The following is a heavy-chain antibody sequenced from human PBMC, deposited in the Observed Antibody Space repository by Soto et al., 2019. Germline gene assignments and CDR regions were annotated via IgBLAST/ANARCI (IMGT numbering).Heavy chain of an antibody. V-gene: IGHV4-30-2*01. CDR3: ARVCEYSYDSSGYHNWFDP. Sequence: SETLSLTCAVSGGSISSGGYSWSWIRQPPGKGLEWIGYIYHSGSTYYNPSLKSRVTISVDRSKNQFSLKLSSVTAADTAVYYCARVCEYSYDSSGYHNWFDPWGQGTLVTVSS. CDR1: GGSISSGGYS. J-gene: IGHJ5*02. D-gene: IGHD3-22*01. CDR2: IYHSGST.